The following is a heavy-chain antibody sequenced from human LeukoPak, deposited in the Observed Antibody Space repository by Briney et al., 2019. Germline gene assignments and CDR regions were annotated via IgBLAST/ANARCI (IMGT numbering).Heavy chain of an antibody. CDR1: GGTFSSYA. J-gene: IGHJ4*02. CDR2: IIPILGIA. D-gene: IGHD1-26*01. Sequence: SVKVSCKASGGTFSSYAISWVRQAPGQGLEWMGGIIPILGIANYAQKFQGRVTITADKSTSTAYMELSSLRSEDTAVYYCARDGSSGSYYGYWGQGTLVTVSS. CDR3: ARDGSSGSYYGY. V-gene: IGHV1-69*10.